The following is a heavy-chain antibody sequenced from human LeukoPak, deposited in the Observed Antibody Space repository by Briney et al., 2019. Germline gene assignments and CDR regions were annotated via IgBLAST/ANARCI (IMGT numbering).Heavy chain of an antibody. V-gene: IGHV3-74*01. D-gene: IGHD2-8*01. J-gene: IGHJ3*02. CDR3: ARVQGHPPNGLDI. CDR1: GFTFSSYW. CDR2: INSDGSST. Sequence: GGSLRLSCAASGFTFSSYWMHWVRQAPGKGLVWVSRINSDGSSTSYADAVKGRFAISRDNAKNTAYLQMNSLRAEDTAVYYCARVQGHPPNGLDIWGQGTMVTVSS.